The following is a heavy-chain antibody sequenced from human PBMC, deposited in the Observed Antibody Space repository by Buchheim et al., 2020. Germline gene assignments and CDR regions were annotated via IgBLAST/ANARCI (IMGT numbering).Heavy chain of an antibody. Sequence: EVQLVESGGGLVKPGGSLRLSCVASGFTFSSHNMNWVRQAPGQGLEWVSTISSIGYYIYYADSVKGRFAISRDNAASSLFLQMNNLRAEDTAMYYCTRDRRYSSSGEDFDYWGQGAL. CDR3: TRDRRYSSSGEDFDY. CDR2: ISSIGYYI. J-gene: IGHJ4*02. CDR1: GFTFSSHN. V-gene: IGHV3-21*01. D-gene: IGHD6-13*01.